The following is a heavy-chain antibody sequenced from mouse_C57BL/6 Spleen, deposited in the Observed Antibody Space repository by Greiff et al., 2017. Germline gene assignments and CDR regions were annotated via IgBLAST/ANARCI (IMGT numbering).Heavy chain of an antibody. CDR3: ARSWDYNAYDVDY. CDR1: GYTFTSYG. V-gene: IGHV1-81*01. CDR2: INPKSGST. D-gene: IGHD2-2*01. Sequence: VKLQESGAELARPGASVKLSCKASGYTFTSYGMSWVKQRTGQGLEWIGEINPKSGSTYYNQKFKGKATLTANKSTSTAYMELRSLTSEDSAVYFCARSWDYNAYDVDYWGQGTTLTVS. J-gene: IGHJ2*01.